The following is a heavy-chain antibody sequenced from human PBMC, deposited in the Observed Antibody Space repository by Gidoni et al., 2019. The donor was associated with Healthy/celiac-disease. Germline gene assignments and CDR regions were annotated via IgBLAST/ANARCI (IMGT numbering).Heavy chain of an antibody. J-gene: IGHJ5*02. CDR3: ARSPYYYDSSGYGYNWFDP. CDR1: GGTFSSYA. D-gene: IGHD3-22*01. CDR2: LIPIFGTA. Sequence: QAQRVQAGAEVKTPGSAGKVACKASGGTFSSYASRWARQAPGKGLEWLGGLIPIFGTANSAQKFQGCVTITADASTSTAYMELSSLRSEDTAVYYCARSPYYYDSSGYGYNWFDPWGQGTLVTVSS. V-gene: IGHV1-69*01.